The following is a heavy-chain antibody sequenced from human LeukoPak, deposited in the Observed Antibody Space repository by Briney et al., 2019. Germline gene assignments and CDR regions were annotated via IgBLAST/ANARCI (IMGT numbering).Heavy chain of an antibody. Sequence: APVKVSCKTSGFTFTIYGINWVRQATGQGLEWMGWMNGNSGDTGYAQKFQGRVTMTRNTSISTAYMELSNLRSEDTAVYYCVRGRFIAGAGDWGQGTPVTVPS. V-gene: IGHV1-8*01. D-gene: IGHD1-26*01. CDR1: GFTFTIYG. CDR3: VRGRFIAGAGD. CDR2: MNGNSGDT. J-gene: IGHJ1*01.